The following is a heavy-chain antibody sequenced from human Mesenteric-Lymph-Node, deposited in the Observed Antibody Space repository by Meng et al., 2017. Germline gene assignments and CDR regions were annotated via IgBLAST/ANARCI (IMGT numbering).Heavy chain of an antibody. J-gene: IGHJ6*02. V-gene: IGHV1-46*01. CDR3: ARNRGSYYDEPYYYYYYGMDV. CDR2: INPSGGST. Sequence: ASVKVSCKASGYTFTSYYMHWVRQAPGQGLEWMGIINPSGGSTSYAQKFQGRVTMTRDTSTSTAYMELRSLRSDDTAVYYCARNRGSYYDEPYYYYYYGMDVWGQGTTVTVSS. CDR1: GYTFTSYY. D-gene: IGHD1-26*01.